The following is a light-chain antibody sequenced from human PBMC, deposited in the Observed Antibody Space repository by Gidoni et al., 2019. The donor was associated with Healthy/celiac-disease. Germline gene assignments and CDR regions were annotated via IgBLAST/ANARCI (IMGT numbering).Light chain of an antibody. V-gene: IGKV3-11*01. CDR2: DAS. CDR3: QQRSNWPRT. Sequence: IVLTQSPATLSLSPGERATLSCRASQSVSSYLAWYQQKPGQAPRLLIYDASNRATRIPARFSCSGSGTDFTLTISSLEPEDCAVYYCQQRSNWPRTFGPGTRLEIK. CDR1: QSVSSY. J-gene: IGKJ5*01.